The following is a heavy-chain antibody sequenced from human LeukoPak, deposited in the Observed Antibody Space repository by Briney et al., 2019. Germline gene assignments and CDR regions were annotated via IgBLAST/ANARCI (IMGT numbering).Heavy chain of an antibody. CDR1: GFTFTSYG. CDR2: MSYDGNK. CDR3: ARGHTAVTRHFDF. V-gene: IGHV3-30*03. D-gene: IGHD4-17*01. Sequence: GGSLRLSCAASGFTFTSYGFHWVRQAPGKALEWVAFMSYDGNKKYGDSVKGRFTISRDNAKNTLHLQMIGLRPDDTAVYYCARGHTAVTRHFDFWGQGTLVTVSS. J-gene: IGHJ4*02.